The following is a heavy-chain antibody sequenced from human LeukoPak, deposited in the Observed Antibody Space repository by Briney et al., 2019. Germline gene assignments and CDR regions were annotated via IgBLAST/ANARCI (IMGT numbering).Heavy chain of an antibody. CDR2: IYHSGST. CDR3: TSEGIAAAGSFVY. Sequence: PSETLSLTCTVSGYSISSGYYWGWIRQPPGKGLEWIGSIYHSGSTYYNPSLKSRVTISVDTSKNQFSLRLSSVTAADTAVYYCTSEGIAAAGSFVYWGQGTLVTVSS. J-gene: IGHJ4*02. D-gene: IGHD6-25*01. V-gene: IGHV4-38-2*02. CDR1: GYSISSGYY.